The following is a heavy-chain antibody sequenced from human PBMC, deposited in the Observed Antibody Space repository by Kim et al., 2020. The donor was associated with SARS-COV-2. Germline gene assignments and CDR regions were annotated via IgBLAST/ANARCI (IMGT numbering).Heavy chain of an antibody. Sequence: GGSLRLSCAASGFTFSSYGMHWVRQAPGKGLEWVAVISYDGSNKYYADSVKGRFTISRDNSKNTLYLQMNSLRAEDTAVYYCAKASGRNRIVGGSDYWGQGTLVTVSS. D-gene: IGHD1-26*01. CDR3: AKASGRNRIVGGSDY. CDR1: GFTFSSYG. CDR2: ISYDGSNK. J-gene: IGHJ4*02. V-gene: IGHV3-30*18.